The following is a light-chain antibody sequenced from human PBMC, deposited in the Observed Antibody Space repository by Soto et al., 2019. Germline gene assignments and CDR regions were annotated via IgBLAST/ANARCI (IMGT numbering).Light chain of an antibody. CDR2: QAS. CDR1: ESIGRW. Sequence: DIQMTHSPSTLSASVGDRVTITCRASESIGRWLAWYQQKPGRAPKLLMYQASTLESGVPSRFSGSGSGTEFTLTISSLQPDDFATYYCQQYNSFPYTFGQGTQL. V-gene: IGKV1-5*03. J-gene: IGKJ2*01. CDR3: QQYNSFPYT.